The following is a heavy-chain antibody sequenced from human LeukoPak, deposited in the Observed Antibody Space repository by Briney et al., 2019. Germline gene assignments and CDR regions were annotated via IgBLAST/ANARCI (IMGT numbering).Heavy chain of an antibody. CDR1: GYTFTSYD. CDR2: MNPNSGNT. D-gene: IGHD3-22*01. V-gene: IGHV1-8*01. CDR3: ARERLVGYYDSSGYPLGY. Sequence: ASVKVSCKASGYTFTSYDINWVRQATGQGLEWMGWMNPNSGNTGYAQKFQGRVTMTRNTSISTAYMELSSLRSEDTAVYYCARERLVGYYDSSGYPLGYWGQGTLVTVSS. J-gene: IGHJ4*02.